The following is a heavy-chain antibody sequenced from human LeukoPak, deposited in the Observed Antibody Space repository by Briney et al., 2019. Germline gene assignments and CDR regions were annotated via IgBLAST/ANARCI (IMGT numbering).Heavy chain of an antibody. D-gene: IGHD1-1*01. CDR2: ICSGGNT. V-gene: IGHV4-39*02. Sequence: SETLSLTCTVSGGSVSSSYYWGWIRQPPGKGLEWIGSICSGGNTCYNPSLESRVTISVDPSRSHFFLQLTSATAADTAVYFCARDGPWKSDCWGRGTLVTVSS. CDR3: ARDGPWKSDC. CDR1: GGSVSSSYY. J-gene: IGHJ4*02.